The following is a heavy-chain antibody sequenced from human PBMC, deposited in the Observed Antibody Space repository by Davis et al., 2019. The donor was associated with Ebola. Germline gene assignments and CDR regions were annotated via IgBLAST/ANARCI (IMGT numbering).Heavy chain of an antibody. Sequence: GGSLRLSCAASGFTFSSYWMSWVRQAPGKGLEWVANIKQDGSEKYYVDSVKGRFTISRDNAKNSLYLQMNSLRAEDTDVYYCARADYDYIWGSYRYSDYWGQGTLVTVSS. CDR3: ARADYDYIWGSYRYSDY. D-gene: IGHD3-16*02. V-gene: IGHV3-7*03. J-gene: IGHJ4*02. CDR2: IKQDGSEK. CDR1: GFTFSSYW.